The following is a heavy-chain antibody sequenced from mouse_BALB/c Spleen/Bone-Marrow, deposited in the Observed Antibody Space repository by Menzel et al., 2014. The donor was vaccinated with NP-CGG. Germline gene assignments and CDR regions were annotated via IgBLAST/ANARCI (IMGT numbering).Heavy chain of an antibody. CDR3: ARHIHPVVADS. CDR2: ISSGGSYT. CDR1: GFTFXSYA. J-gene: IGHJ2*01. V-gene: IGHV5-9-3*01. D-gene: IGHD1-1*01. Sequence: EVMLVESGGGLVKPGGSLKPSCAASGFTFXSYAMSWVRQTPEKRLEWVATISSGGSYTYYPDSVKGRFTISRDNAKNTLSLQMRGLSSEDTAMYYCARHIHPVVADSWGQGTTPPFSS.